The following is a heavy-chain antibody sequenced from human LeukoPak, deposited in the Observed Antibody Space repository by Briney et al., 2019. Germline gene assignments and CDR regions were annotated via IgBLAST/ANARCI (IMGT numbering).Heavy chain of an antibody. V-gene: IGHV3-23*01. CDR1: GFTFSSYV. D-gene: IGHD2-8*01. Sequence: PGGSLRLSCAASGFTFSSYVMRWVRQAPGKGLEWVSGITSGGDRTSYADSVKGRFTISRDNPKHTLYLQMNSLRADDTAVYYCTRLNGPTDYWGQGTLVTVSS. J-gene: IGHJ4*01. CDR2: ITSGGDRT. CDR3: TRLNGPTDY.